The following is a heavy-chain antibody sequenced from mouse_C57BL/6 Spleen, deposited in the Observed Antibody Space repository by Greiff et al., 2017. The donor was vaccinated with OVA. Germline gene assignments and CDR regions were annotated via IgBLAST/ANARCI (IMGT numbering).Heavy chain of an antibody. CDR2: ISPSSGYT. Sequence: VQLQQSGAELAKPGASVKLSCKASGYTFTSYWMHWVKQRPGQGLEWIGYISPSSGYTKYNQKFKDKATLTADKSSSTAYMQLSSLTYEDSAVYDCARESTTVRYAMDYWGQGTSVTVSS. CDR1: GYTFTSYW. V-gene: IGHV1-7*01. J-gene: IGHJ4*01. CDR3: ARESTTVRYAMDY. D-gene: IGHD1-1*01.